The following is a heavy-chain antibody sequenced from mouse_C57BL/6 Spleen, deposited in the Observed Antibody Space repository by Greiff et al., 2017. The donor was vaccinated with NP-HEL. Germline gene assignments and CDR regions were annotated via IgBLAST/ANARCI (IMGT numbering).Heavy chain of an antibody. J-gene: IGHJ2*01. D-gene: IGHD1-1*01. Sequence: DVQLVESGGGLVKPGGSLKLSCAASGFTFSSYAMSWVRQTPEKRLEWVATISDGGSYTYYPDNVKGRFTISRDNAKNNLYLQMSHLKSEDTAMYYCAREGVVFDYWGQGTTLTVSS. CDR1: GFTFSSYA. V-gene: IGHV5-4*01. CDR3: AREGVVFDY. CDR2: ISDGGSYT.